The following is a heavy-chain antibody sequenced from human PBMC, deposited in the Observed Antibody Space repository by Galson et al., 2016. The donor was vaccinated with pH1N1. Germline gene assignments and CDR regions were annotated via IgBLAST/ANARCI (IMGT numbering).Heavy chain of an antibody. CDR2: IYWNDDK. V-gene: IGHV2-5*01. Sequence: PALVKPTQTLTLTCTFSGFSLSTSGVGVGWIRQPPGKALEWLAVIYWNDDKRCRPSLKSRLTITKDTSKNQVVLTMTNMDPVDTATHYCARFLYGDYSNYIDPWGQGTLVTVSS. D-gene: IGHD4-17*01. CDR3: ARFLYGDYSNYIDP. CDR1: GFSLSTSGVG. J-gene: IGHJ5*02.